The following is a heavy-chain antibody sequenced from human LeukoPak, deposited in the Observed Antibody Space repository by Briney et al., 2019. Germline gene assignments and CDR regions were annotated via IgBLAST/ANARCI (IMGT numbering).Heavy chain of an antibody. Sequence: GESLKISCKGPGYSFTSYWIGWVRQMPGKGLEWMGIIYPGDSDTRYSPSFQGQVTISADKSISTAYLQWSSLKASDTAMYYCARRRGYYDSSGYYLDYWGQGTLVTVSS. CDR3: ARRRGYYDSSGYYLDY. CDR1: GYSFTSYW. D-gene: IGHD3-22*01. CDR2: IYPGDSDT. J-gene: IGHJ4*02. V-gene: IGHV5-51*01.